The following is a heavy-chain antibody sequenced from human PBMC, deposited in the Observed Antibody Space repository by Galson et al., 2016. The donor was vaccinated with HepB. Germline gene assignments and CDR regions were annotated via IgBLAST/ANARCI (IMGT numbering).Heavy chain of an antibody. CDR2: INPSGTST. Sequence: SVKVSCKASGYTFTNYYIHWVRQAPGQGLEWVGDINPSGTSTSYAQKFQGRVTVSRDTSTSTVHMELSSLRSEDTAVYYCVTEGGNWGQGVLVTVSS. D-gene: IGHD3-16*01. V-gene: IGHV1-46*01. CDR3: VTEGGN. J-gene: IGHJ4*02. CDR1: GYTFTNYY.